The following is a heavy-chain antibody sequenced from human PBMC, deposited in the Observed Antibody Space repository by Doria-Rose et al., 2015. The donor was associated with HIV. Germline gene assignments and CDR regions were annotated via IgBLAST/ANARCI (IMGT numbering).Heavy chain of an antibody. CDR3: ARIKSSRWYHKYYFDF. J-gene: IGHJ4*02. Sequence: SGPVLVKPTETLTLTCTVSGVSLSSPGMGVSWIRQPPGKALEWLANMFSDDERSYKTSLKSRLTISRCTSKSQVCLTMTDMDPVDTATYYCARIKSSRWYHKYYFDFWGQGTLVIVSA. D-gene: IGHD6-13*01. V-gene: IGHV2-26*01. CDR2: MFSDDER. CDR1: GVSLSSPGMG.